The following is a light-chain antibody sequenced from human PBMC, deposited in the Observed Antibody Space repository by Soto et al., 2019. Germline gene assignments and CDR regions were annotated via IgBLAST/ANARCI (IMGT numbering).Light chain of an antibody. CDR3: TSYTSSNTYV. CDR2: DVS. J-gene: IGLJ1*01. V-gene: IGLV2-14*01. Sequence: QSALTQPASVSGSPGQSITISCTGSSSDVGGYNYVSWYQQHPGKAPKLVIYDVSHRPSGASYRFSGSKSGNTASLTISGLHAEDEADYYCTSYTSSNTYVFGTGTKVTVL. CDR1: SSDVGGYNY.